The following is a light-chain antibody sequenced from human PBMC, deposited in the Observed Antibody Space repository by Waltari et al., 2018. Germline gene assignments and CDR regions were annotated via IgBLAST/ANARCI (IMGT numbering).Light chain of an antibody. CDR1: QVVSSY. V-gene: IGKV3-11*01. J-gene: IGKJ1*01. CDR2: SAA. Sequence: EIVLTQSPDNLSLSPGERATLSCRASQVVSSYLAWYQQRPGQAPRLRIYSAANRATGIPAMFSCSGSGTDFTLTISSLEPEDFAVYYCQQRSDWSRTFGQGTKVEIK. CDR3: QQRSDWSRT.